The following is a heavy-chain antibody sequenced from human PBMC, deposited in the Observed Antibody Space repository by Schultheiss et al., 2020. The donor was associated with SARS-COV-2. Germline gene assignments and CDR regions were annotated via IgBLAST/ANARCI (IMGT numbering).Heavy chain of an antibody. J-gene: IGHJ6*04. CDR1: GFTFSSYP. Sequence: GESLKISCASSGFTFSSYPMHWVRQAPGKGLEWVAVISYDGSNKYYADSVKGRFTISRDNAKNSLYLQMNSLRAEDTAVYYCASLRGWGKGTTVTVSS. CDR3: ASLRG. V-gene: IGHV3-30-3*01. CDR2: ISYDGSNK.